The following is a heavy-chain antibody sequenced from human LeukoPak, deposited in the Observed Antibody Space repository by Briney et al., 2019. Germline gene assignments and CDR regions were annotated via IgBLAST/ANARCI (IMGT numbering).Heavy chain of an antibody. CDR3: ARIGYRSSSLDY. J-gene: IGHJ4*02. CDR1: GFDFSSYS. V-gene: IGHV3-7*04. CDR2: IKEDGSTR. Sequence: GGSLRLSCATSGFDFSSYSMNWVRQAPGKGLEWVANIKEDGSTRYLVDSVKGRFTISRDNAKNSVYLQMNSLRAEDTAVYYCARIGYRSSSLDYWGQGNLVTVSS. D-gene: IGHD6-13*01.